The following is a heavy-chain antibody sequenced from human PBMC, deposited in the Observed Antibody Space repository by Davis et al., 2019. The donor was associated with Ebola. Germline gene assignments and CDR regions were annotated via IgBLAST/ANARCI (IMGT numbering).Heavy chain of an antibody. D-gene: IGHD2-15*01. CDR2: INPNDGRT. CDR3: AREDIVVVVAATRYYYGMDV. CDR1: GYTFTNYY. Sequence: AASVKVSCKASGYTFTNYYMHWVRQAPGQGLEWMGMINPNDGRTIYAQKFQGRVTMTRDTSTSTVYMELSSLRSEDTAVYYCAREDIVVVVAATRYYYGMDVWGKGTTVTVSS. V-gene: IGHV1-46*01. J-gene: IGHJ6*04.